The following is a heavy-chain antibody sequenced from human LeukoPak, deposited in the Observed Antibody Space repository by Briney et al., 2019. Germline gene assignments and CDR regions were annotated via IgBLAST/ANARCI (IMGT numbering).Heavy chain of an antibody. J-gene: IGHJ6*02. CDR3: ARFGSSSWYVGYYYGMDV. D-gene: IGHD6-13*01. CDR1: GYTFTSYD. Sequence: GASVKVSCKASGYTFTSYDINWVRQATGQGLEWMGWMNPNSGNTGYAQKFQGRVTMTRNTSISTAYMELSNLRSEDTAVYYCARFGSSSWYVGYYYGMDVWGQGTTVTVSS. CDR2: MNPNSGNT. V-gene: IGHV1-8*01.